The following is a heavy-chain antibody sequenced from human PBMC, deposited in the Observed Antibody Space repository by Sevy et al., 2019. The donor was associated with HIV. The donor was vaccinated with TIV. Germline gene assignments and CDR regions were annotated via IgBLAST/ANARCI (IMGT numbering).Heavy chain of an antibody. CDR3: ARGTVLLGIVVVPAARGWFDP. D-gene: IGHD2-2*03. J-gene: IGHJ5*02. V-gene: IGHV1-8*01. CDR1: GYTFTNYD. CDR2: MNPNSGNT. Sequence: ASVKVSGKASGYTFTNYDINWVRQATGQGLEWMGWMNPNSGNTGYAQKFQGRVTMTRNTSISTAYMELSSLRSEDTAVYYCARGTVLLGIVVVPAARGWFDPWGQGTLVTVSS.